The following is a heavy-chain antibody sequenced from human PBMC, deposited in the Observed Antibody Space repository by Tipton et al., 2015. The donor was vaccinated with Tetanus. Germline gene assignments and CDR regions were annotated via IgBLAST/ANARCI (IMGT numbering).Heavy chain of an antibody. Sequence: QVQLVQSGAEVKKPGASVKVSCKASGYTFTGYYIYWARQAPGQGLEWMGWIDPNSGGTVYAQKFQGRVTMTRDTSISTAYMELRSLRSDGTAVYYCARDRGDYIYYGMDVWGPGTTVAVS. CDR1: GYTFTGYY. V-gene: IGHV1-2*02. D-gene: IGHD3-22*01. CDR2: IDPNSGGT. CDR3: ARDRGDYIYYGMDV. J-gene: IGHJ6*02.